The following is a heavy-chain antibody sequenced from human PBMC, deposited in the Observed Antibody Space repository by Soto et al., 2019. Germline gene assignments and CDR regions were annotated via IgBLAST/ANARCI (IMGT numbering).Heavy chain of an antibody. V-gene: IGHV4-4*02. D-gene: IGHD2-21*02. Sequence: QVQLQESGPGLVKPSGTLSLTCAVSGGSISSSNWWSWVRQPPGKGLEWIGEIYHSGRTNYNPSPARRVTRSVDKSKNQSSLKLSSVTAADAAVYSCASRVVVTRAFGYWGQGTLVTVSS. J-gene: IGHJ4*02. CDR3: ASRVVVTRAFGY. CDR1: GGSISSSNW. CDR2: IYHSGRT.